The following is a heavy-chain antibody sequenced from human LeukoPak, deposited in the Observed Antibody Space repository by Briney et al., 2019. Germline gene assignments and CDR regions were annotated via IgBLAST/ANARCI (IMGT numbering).Heavy chain of an antibody. CDR1: GGSFSGYC. J-gene: IGHJ6*02. D-gene: IGHD3-22*01. V-gene: IGHV4-34*01. Sequence: SETLSLTCAVYGGSFSGYCWSWIRQPPGKGLEWIWEITHNGSTNYNPSLKSRVTISVDTSKNQFSLKLSSVTAADTAVYYCARARYYYDSSGYYPAYYYYGMDVWGQGTTVTVSS. CDR3: ARARYYYDSSGYYPAYYYYGMDV. CDR2: ITHNGST.